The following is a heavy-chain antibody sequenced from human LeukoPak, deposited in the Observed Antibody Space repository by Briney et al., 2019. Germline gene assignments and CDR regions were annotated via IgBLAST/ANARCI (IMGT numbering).Heavy chain of an antibody. Sequence: GGSLRLSCAASGFTFSSYSMNWVRQAPGKGLEWVSSISSSSSYIYYADSVKGRFTISRDNAKNSLYLQMNSLRAEDTAVYYCAGVGLAFGGVDYWGQGTLVTVSS. CDR3: AGVGLAFGGVDY. D-gene: IGHD3-10*01. J-gene: IGHJ4*02. CDR1: GFTFSSYS. V-gene: IGHV3-21*01. CDR2: ISSSSSYI.